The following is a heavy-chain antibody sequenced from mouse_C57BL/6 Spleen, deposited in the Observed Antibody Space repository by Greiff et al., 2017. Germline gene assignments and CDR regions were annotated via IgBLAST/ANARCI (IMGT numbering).Heavy chain of an antibody. J-gene: IGHJ4*01. D-gene: IGHD1-1*01. V-gene: IGHV3-6*01. CDR2: ISYDGSN. CDR3: AREEEGGGDYYGLYAMDY. Sequence: EVKLQESGPGLVKPSQSLSLTCSVTGYSITSGYYWNWIRQFPGNKLEWMGYISYDGSNNYNPSLKNRISITRDTSKNQFFLKLNSVTTEDTATYYCAREEEGGGDYYGLYAMDYWGQGTSVTVSS. CDR1: GYSITSGYY.